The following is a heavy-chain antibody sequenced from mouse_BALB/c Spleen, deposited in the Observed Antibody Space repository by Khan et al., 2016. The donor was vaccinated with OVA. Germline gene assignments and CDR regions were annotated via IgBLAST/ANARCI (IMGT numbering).Heavy chain of an antibody. CDR1: GYTFTNYG. CDR2: INTYTGEP. V-gene: IGHV9-3-1*01. Sequence: QIQLVQSGPALKKPGETVKISCKASGYTFTNYGMNWVKQAPGKGLKWMGWINTYTGEPTYADDFKGRFAFSLETSASTANLQINNLTSEDTATYFCARPPYFSYVMVYWGQGTSVTVSS. CDR3: ARPPYFSYVMVY. D-gene: IGHD2-10*01. J-gene: IGHJ4*01.